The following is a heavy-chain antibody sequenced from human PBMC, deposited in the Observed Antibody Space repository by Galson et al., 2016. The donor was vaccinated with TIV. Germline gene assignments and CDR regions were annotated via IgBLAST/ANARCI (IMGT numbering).Heavy chain of an antibody. CDR1: GYF. CDR3: ARSYYYDSSAYYFDY. J-gene: IGHJ4*02. Sequence: GYFIHWVRQAPGQGLEWMGRINPNSGATDYAQKFQGRVTMNRDTSISTAYMELSRLTYDDTAVYYCARSYYYDSSAYYFDYWGQGTLVTVSS. CDR2: INPNSGAT. V-gene: IGHV1-2*06. D-gene: IGHD3-22*01.